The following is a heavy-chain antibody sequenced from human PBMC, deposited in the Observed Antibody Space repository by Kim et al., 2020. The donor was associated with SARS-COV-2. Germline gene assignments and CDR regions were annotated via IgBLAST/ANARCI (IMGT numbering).Heavy chain of an antibody. CDR1: GFTYSDYY. J-gene: IGHJ4*02. CDR2: ISSSGSTI. V-gene: IGHV3-11*04. D-gene: IGHD2-15*01. Sequence: GGSLRLSCAASGFTYSDYYMSWIRQAPGKGLEWVSYISSSGSTIYYADSVKGRFTISRDNAKNSLYLQMNSLRAEDTAVYYCARDDDCSGGSCFIDYWGQGTLVTVSS. CDR3: ARDDDCSGGSCFIDY.